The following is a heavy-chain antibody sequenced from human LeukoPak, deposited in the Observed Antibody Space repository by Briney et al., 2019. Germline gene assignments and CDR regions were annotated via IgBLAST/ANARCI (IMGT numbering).Heavy chain of an antibody. CDR3: ARSYTHYDFWSGYTYQNYFDP. D-gene: IGHD3-3*01. CDR1: GFTVSSSY. J-gene: IGHJ5*02. CDR2: IYAGDST. V-gene: IGHV3-53*01. Sequence: GGSLRLSCAAFGFTVSSSYISWVRQAPGKGLEWVSVIYAGDSTYYADSVKGRFIISRDNSKNTVYLQMDSLRAEDTAVYYCARSYTHYDFWSGYTYQNYFDPWGQGTLVTVSS.